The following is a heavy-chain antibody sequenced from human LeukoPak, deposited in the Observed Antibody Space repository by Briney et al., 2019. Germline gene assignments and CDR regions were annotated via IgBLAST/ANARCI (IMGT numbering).Heavy chain of an antibody. CDR2: ISAYNGNT. Sequence: EASVKVSCKASGYTFTSYGISWVRQAPGQGLEWMGWISAYNGNTNYAQKLQGRVTMTTDTSTSTAYMELRSLRSDDTAVYYCARGITIFGVTYYFDYWGQGTLVTVSS. CDR3: ARGITIFGVTYYFDY. V-gene: IGHV1-18*01. J-gene: IGHJ4*02. CDR1: GYTFTSYG. D-gene: IGHD3-3*01.